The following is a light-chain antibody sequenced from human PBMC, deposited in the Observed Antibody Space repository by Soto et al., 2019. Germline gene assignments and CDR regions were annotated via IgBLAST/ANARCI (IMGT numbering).Light chain of an antibody. V-gene: IGLV2-14*03. CDR2: EVS. J-gene: IGLJ1*01. CDR1: SSDVGAYDF. Sequence: QSALAQPASVSGSPGQSITISCTGTSSDVGAYDFVSWYQQHPDKAPKLMIYEVSNRPSGVSYRFSGSKSVNTATLTISGLQAEDEADYCCSSYTTSSTRVFGTGTKLTVL. CDR3: SSYTTSSTRV.